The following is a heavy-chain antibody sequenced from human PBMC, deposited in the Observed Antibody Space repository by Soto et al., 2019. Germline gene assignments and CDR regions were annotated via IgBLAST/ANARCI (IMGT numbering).Heavy chain of an antibody. CDR2: ISNDGIST. J-gene: IGHJ3*02. Sequence: EGSLRLSCVGSGFTFSMTWVRQAPWKGVEWVSMISNDGISTYYADSVKGRFTISRDNSKKILYLQMNSLRAEDTAVYYCAQRPDAFDTWGQGTMVTVSS. CDR1: GFTFS. V-gene: IGHV3-23*01. CDR3: AQRPDAFDT.